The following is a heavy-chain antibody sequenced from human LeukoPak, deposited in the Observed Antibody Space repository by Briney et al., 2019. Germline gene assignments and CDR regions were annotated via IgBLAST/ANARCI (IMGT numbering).Heavy chain of an antibody. J-gene: IGHJ6*04. D-gene: IGHD2-2*01. CDR2: MNPNSGNT. V-gene: IGHV1-8*01. CDR1: GYTFTSYD. Sequence: ASVKVSCKASGYTFTSYDINWVRQATGQGLEWMGWMNPNSGNTGYAQKFQGRVTMTRNTSISTSNMELSILRSSDTAVYYWARGVGSRMDVWGKGTTVTVSS. CDR3: ARGVGSRMDV.